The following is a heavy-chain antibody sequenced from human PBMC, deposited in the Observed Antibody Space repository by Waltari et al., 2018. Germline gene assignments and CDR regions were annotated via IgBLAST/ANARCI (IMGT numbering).Heavy chain of an antibody. Sequence: QVQLQESGPGLVKPSETLSLTCAVSGYSISTDYYWVWIRQPPGKGLEWIGNIHQSGRPYYNPSIKGRVSISLDTSKNQFSLELSSLTADDTAVYYCARGQGYWGQGTLVTVSS. V-gene: IGHV4-38-2*01. CDR2: IHQSGRP. CDR1: GYSISTDYY. J-gene: IGHJ4*02. CDR3: ARGQGY.